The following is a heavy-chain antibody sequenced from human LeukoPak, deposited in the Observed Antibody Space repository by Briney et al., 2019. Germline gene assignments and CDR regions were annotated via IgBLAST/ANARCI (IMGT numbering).Heavy chain of an antibody. CDR2: LRSDGSNK. Sequence: GGSLRLSCAASGFTFSDYGMHWVRQAPGKGLEWVAFLRSDGSNKYYADSVKGRFTISRDNSKNTLYLQMNSLRADDTAVYYCARDSFMIVVTKPDYWGQGTLVTVSS. V-gene: IGHV3-30*02. D-gene: IGHD3-22*01. J-gene: IGHJ4*02. CDR3: ARDSFMIVVTKPDY. CDR1: GFTFSDYG.